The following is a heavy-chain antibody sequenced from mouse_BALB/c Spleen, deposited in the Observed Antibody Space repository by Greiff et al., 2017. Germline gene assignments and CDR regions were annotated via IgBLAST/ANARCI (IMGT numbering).Heavy chain of an antibody. D-gene: IGHD4-1*01. J-gene: IGHJ4*01. Sequence: QVQLQQPGAELVKPGASVKLSCKASGYTFTSYWMHWVKQRPGQGLEWIGEIDPSDSYTNYNQKFKGKATLTVDKSSSTAYMQISSLTSEDSAVYYCARLGRAMDYWGQGTSVTVSS. CDR3: ARLGRAMDY. CDR2: IDPSDSYT. V-gene: IGHV1-69*02. CDR1: GYTFTSYW.